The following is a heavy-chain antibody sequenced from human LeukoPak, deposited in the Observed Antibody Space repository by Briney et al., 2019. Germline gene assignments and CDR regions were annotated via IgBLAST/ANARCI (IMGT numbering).Heavy chain of an antibody. CDR1: GFSFSSYA. J-gene: IGHJ4*02. V-gene: IGHV3-30*01. Sequence: GGSLRLSCVASGFSFSSYAIHWVRQAPGKGLERVAAISYDGSKKYYADSVKGRFTISRDNSKNTLYLQMDSLRSEDTAVYYCARPQAYYFDYWGQGTLVTVSS. CDR2: ISYDGSKK. CDR3: ARPQAYYFDY.